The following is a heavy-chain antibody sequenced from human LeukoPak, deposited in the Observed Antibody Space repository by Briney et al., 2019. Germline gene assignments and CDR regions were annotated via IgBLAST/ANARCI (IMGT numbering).Heavy chain of an antibody. CDR1: GYTFTNYD. V-gene: IGHV1-18*01. Sequence: ASVKVSCKASGYTFTNYDISWVRQAPGQGLEWMGWISAYNGNINYAQNFQGRVTMTTDTSTSTAYMELRSLRPDDTAVYYCARGRYCSSTSCSPSFYFDFWGQGTLVTVSS. CDR2: ISAYNGNI. D-gene: IGHD2-2*01. J-gene: IGHJ4*02. CDR3: ARGRYCSSTSCSPSFYFDF.